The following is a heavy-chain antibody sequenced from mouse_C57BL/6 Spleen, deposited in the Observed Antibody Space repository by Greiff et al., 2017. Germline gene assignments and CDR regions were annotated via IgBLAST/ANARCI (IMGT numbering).Heavy chain of an antibody. Sequence: DVKLVESGPGLVKPSQSLSLTCSVTGYSITSGYYWNWIRQFPGNQLEWMGDISYDGSNNYNPSLKNRISITRDTSKNQFFLKLNSVTTEDTATYYCARGDYYGYVDYWGQGTTLTVSS. D-gene: IGHD1-1*01. CDR2: ISYDGSN. CDR1: GYSITSGYY. V-gene: IGHV3-6*01. J-gene: IGHJ2*01. CDR3: ARGDYYGYVDY.